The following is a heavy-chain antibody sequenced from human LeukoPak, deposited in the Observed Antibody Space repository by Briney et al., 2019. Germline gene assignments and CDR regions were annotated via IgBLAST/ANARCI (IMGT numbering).Heavy chain of an antibody. CDR2: IYTSGST. CDR3: ARDSHSGSLDAFDI. J-gene: IGHJ3*02. Sequence: SETLSLTCTVSGGSISSSSYYWGWIRQPPGKGLEWIGRIYTSGSTNYNPSLKSRVTMSVDTSKNQFSLKLSSVTAADTAVYYCARDSHSGSLDAFDIWGQGTMVTVSS. V-gene: IGHV4-39*07. CDR1: GGSISSSSYY. D-gene: IGHD1-26*01.